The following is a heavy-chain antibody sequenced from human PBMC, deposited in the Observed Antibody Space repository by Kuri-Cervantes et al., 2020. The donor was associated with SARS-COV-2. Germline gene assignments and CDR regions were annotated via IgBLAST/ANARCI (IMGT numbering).Heavy chain of an antibody. CDR2: KSYKGTNK. Sequence: GESLKISCAASGFTFSTYAVHWVRQAPGKGLEWVALKSYKGTNKYYADSVKGRFTISRDNSNNRLYLHLNSLTTEDSAVYYCARDEGGRSGSYPVGDHWGQGTLVTVSS. J-gene: IGHJ5*02. V-gene: IGHV3-30*04. D-gene: IGHD3-10*01. CDR3: ARDEGGRSGSYPVGDH. CDR1: GFTFSTYA.